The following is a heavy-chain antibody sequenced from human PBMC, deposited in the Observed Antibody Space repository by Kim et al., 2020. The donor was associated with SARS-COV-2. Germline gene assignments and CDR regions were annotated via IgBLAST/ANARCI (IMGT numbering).Heavy chain of an antibody. D-gene: IGHD4-17*01. J-gene: IGHJ4*02. CDR3: ARDLLGDDKRFDS. V-gene: IGHV6-1*01. Sequence: YAVSVKSRITINPDTSKNQFSLQLNSVTPEDTAVYYCARDLLGDDKRFDSWGQGTLVTVST.